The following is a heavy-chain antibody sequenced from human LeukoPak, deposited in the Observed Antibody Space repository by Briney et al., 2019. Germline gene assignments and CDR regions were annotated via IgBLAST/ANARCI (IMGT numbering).Heavy chain of an antibody. CDR2: LIPIFGTP. V-gene: IGHV1-69*01. D-gene: IGHD2-2*01. CDR1: GGTFSSYA. J-gene: IGHJ5*02. Sequence: SVKVSCKASGGTFSSYAISWVRQAPGQGLEWMGGLIPIFGTPNYAQKFQGRVTITADESTSTAYMELSSLRSEDTAVYYCARATPYEDIVVVPAASLGFYWFDPWGQGTLVTVSS. CDR3: ARATPYEDIVVVPAASLGFYWFDP.